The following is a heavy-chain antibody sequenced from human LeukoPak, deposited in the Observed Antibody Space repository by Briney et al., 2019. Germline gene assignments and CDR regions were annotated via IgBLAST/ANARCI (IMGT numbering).Heavy chain of an antibody. D-gene: IGHD7-27*01. V-gene: IGHV4-59*08. CDR2: NYYSGST. CDR3: ARGPPYAPGVLDV. J-gene: IGHJ6*04. Sequence: SSETLSLTCTVSDGSITSYYWSWIRQPPGKGLEWIGYNYYSGSTNYNPSLKSRVTILVDTSKNLFSLKLPSVTAADTAVYFCARGPPYAPGVLDVWGKGTTVTISS. CDR1: DGSITSYY.